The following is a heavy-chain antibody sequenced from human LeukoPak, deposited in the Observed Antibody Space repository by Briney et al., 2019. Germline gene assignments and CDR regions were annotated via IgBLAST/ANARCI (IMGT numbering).Heavy chain of an antibody. CDR3: AKGLFDFWSGYDAFDI. V-gene: IGHV3-23*01. Sequence: PGGSLRLSCAASGFTFSSYAMSWVRQAPGKGLEWVSAISGSGGSTYYADSVKGRFTISRDNSKNTLYLQMNSLRAEDTAVYYCAKGLFDFWSGYDAFDIWGQGTMVTVSS. J-gene: IGHJ3*02. D-gene: IGHD3-3*01. CDR1: GFTFSSYA. CDR2: ISGSGGST.